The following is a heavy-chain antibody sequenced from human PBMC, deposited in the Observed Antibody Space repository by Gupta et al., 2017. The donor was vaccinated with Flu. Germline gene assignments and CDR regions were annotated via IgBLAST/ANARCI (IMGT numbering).Heavy chain of an antibody. CDR2: IIGVFGTA. J-gene: IGHJ6*03. CDR1: GAIFNSYG. Sequence: QVQLVQSGAEVKKPGSSVKVSCKASGAIFNSYGISWVRQAPGQGLEWMGGIIGVFGTATYAQKFQGRVTITADRSTTTVYLELSSLRSEDTAVYYCARGDTYYYSYMGVWGKGTTVTVSS. CDR3: ARGDTYYYSYMGV. V-gene: IGHV1-69*06.